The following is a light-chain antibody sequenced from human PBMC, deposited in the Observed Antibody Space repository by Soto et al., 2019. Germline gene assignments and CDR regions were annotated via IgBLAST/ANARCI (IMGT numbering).Light chain of an antibody. CDR3: QQSYYTPLT. J-gene: IGKJ4*02. V-gene: IGKV1-39*01. Sequence: QMPQSPSSLSASVGDSVTITCRSTQPISSYLNWYQQRPGTAPKLLIYAASTLQTGVPSRFSGDRSGSAYTLTSSSLQPEDSATYFFQQSYYTPLTFGGGTKVEVK. CDR2: AAS. CDR1: QPISSY.